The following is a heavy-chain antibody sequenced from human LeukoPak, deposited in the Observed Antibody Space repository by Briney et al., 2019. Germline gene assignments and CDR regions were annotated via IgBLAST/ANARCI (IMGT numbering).Heavy chain of an antibody. J-gene: IGHJ6*04. CDR3: ARGNPPYFGVVIMEDV. D-gene: IGHD3-3*01. CDR1: GGTFSSYA. Sequence: SVKVSCKASGGTFSSYAISWVRQAPGQGLEWMGGIIPIFGTANYAQKFQGRVTITADESTSTAYMELSSLRSDDTAVYYCARGNPPYFGVVIMEDVWGKGTTVTVSS. V-gene: IGHV1-69*01. CDR2: IIPIFGTA.